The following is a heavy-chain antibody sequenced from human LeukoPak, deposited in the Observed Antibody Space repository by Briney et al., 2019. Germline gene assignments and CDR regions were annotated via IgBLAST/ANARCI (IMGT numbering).Heavy chain of an antibody. CDR1: GGSFSGYY. CDR2: INHSGST. V-gene: IGHV4-34*01. CDR3: ARVMWGTVTTPIDY. Sequence: SGTLSLTCAVYGGSFSGYYWSWIRQPPGPGLKWIGEINHSGSTNYNPSLKSRVTISVDTSKNQFSLKLSSVTAADTAVYYCARVMWGTVTTPIDYWGQGTLVTVSS. D-gene: IGHD4-17*01. J-gene: IGHJ4*02.